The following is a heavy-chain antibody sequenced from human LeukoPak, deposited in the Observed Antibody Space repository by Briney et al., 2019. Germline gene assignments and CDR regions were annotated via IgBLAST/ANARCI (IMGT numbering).Heavy chain of an antibody. CDR1: GFTFSSYW. CDR3: TRDSAAPGADLDY. J-gene: IGHJ4*02. CDR2: ISTDGSMT. Sequence: EGSLRLSCAASGFTFSSYWMHWVRQAPGKGLVWVSHISTDGSMTDYADSVKGRFTISRDNARNTLYLQVNSLRAEDTAVYYCTRDSAAPGADLDYWGQGTLVTVSS. V-gene: IGHV3-74*01. D-gene: IGHD6-13*01.